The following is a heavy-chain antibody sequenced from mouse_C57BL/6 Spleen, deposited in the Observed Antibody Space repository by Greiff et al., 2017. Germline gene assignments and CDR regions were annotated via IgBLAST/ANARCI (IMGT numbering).Heavy chain of an antibody. V-gene: IGHV5-4*01. CDR1: GFTFSSYA. J-gene: IGHJ1*03. CDR2: ISDGGSYT. Sequence: EVKLVESGGGLVKPGGSLKLSCAASGFTFSSYAMSWVRQTPEKRLEWVATISDGGSYTYYPDNVKGRFTISRDNAKNNLYLQMSHLKSEDTAMYYCAREGTTVVATLYWYFDVWGTGTTVTVSS. D-gene: IGHD1-1*01. CDR3: AREGTTVVATLYWYFDV.